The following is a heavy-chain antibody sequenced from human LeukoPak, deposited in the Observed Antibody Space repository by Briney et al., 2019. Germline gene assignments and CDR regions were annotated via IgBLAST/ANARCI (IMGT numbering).Heavy chain of an antibody. V-gene: IGHV1-18*01. Sequence: GASVKVSCKASGYTFSSSGITCVRQAPGQGLEWMGWISDCNGNTTSAQKFQGRVTMTTDTSTSTAYMELRSLRSDDTAVYYCARDLEECASASCYAGLVFNYYGMDVWGQGTTVTVSS. J-gene: IGHJ6*02. CDR1: GYTFSSSG. CDR3: ARDLEECASASCYAGLVFNYYGMDV. D-gene: IGHD2-2*01. CDR2: ISDCNGNT.